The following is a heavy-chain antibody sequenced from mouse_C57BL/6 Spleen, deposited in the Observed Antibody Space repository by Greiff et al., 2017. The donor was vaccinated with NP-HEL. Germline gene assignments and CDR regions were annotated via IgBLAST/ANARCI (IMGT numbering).Heavy chain of an antibody. J-gene: IGHJ2*01. CDR3: ARGSELDYFDY. CDR1: GYSITSGYY. Sequence: ESGPGLVKPSQSLSLTCSVTGYSITSGYYWNWIRQFPGNKLEWMGYISYDGSNNYNPSLKNRIPITRDTSKNQFFLKLNSVTTEDTATYYCARGSELDYFDYWGQGTTLTVSS. CDR2: ISYDGSN. V-gene: IGHV3-6*01. D-gene: IGHD4-1*01.